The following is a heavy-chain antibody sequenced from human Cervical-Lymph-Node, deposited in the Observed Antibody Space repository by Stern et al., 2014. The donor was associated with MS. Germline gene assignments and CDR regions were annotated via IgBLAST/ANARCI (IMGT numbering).Heavy chain of an antibody. Sequence: QVQLQESGPGLVKPSQTLSLTCTVSGGSISSGGYYWSWIRQHPGKGLEWIGYIYYSGSTYYNPSLQSRVTISVDTSKNQFSLKLSSVTAADTAVYYCASSRARYDILTGYYPHAYFDYWGQGTLVTVSS. CDR2: IYYSGST. J-gene: IGHJ4*02. CDR3: ASSRARYDILTGYYPHAYFDY. D-gene: IGHD3-9*01. V-gene: IGHV4-31*03. CDR1: GGSISSGGYY.